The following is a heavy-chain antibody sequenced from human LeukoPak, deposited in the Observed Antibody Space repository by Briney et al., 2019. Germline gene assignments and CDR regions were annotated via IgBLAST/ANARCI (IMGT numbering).Heavy chain of an antibody. Sequence: PSETLSLTCAVYGGSFSGYYWGWIRQPPGKTLEWIGSIYSSGSTNYNPSLKSRVSISVDTSKNQFSLKLSSVTAADTAVYYCASYQMQLGGWFDPWGQGTLVTVSS. CDR3: ASYQMQLGGWFDP. J-gene: IGHJ5*02. CDR2: IYSSGST. CDR1: GGSFSGYY. V-gene: IGHV4-34*01. D-gene: IGHD3-16*01.